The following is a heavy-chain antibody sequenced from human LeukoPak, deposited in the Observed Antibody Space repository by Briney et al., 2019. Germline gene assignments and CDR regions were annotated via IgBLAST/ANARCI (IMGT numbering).Heavy chain of an antibody. V-gene: IGHV1-2*02. CDR3: ARPRGYSSSWYEEGAFDI. CDR1: GYTFTGYY. D-gene: IGHD6-13*01. CDR2: INPNSGGT. J-gene: IGHJ3*02. Sequence: ASVKVSCKTFGYTFTGYYMHWVRQAPGQGLEWMGWINPNSGGTNYAQKFQGRVTMTRDTSISTAYMELSRLRSDDTAVYYCARPRGYSSSWYEEGAFDIWGQGTMVTVSS.